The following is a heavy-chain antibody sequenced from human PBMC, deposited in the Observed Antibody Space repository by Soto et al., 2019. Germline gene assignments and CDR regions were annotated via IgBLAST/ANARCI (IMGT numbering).Heavy chain of an antibody. D-gene: IGHD2-15*01. J-gene: IGHJ4*02. V-gene: IGHV1-69*01. CDR1: GGTFSSYA. Sequence: QVQLVQSGAEVQKPGSSVKVSCKASGGTFSSYAISWVRQAPGQGLEWMGGIIPIFGTANYAQKFQGRVTITADESTSTAYMELSSLRSEDTAVYYCARDRGFGPDNVVVVAAAGIQLWPTFDYWGQGTLVTVSS. CDR3: ARDRGFGPDNVVVVAAAGIQLWPTFDY. CDR2: IIPIFGTA.